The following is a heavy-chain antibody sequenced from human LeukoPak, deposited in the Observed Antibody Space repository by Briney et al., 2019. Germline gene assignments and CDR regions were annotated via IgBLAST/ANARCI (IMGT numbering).Heavy chain of an antibody. CDR2: ISYDGSNK. Sequence: GGSLRLSCAASGFTFSSYGMHWVRQAPGKGLEWVAVISYDGSNKYYADSVKGRFTISRDNSKNTLYLQMNSLRAEDTAVYYCARDVWYCSGGSCYSVGFDYWGQGTLVTVSS. V-gene: IGHV3-30*03. J-gene: IGHJ4*02. D-gene: IGHD2-15*01. CDR1: GFTFSSYG. CDR3: ARDVWYCSGGSCYSVGFDY.